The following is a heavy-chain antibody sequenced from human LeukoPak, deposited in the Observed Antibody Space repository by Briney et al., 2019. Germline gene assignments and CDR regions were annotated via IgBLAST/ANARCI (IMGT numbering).Heavy chain of an antibody. Sequence: SVKVSCKASGGTFSSYSLSWARQAPGQGLEWMGRIIPIIQITNYAQKFQGRVTITADKSTTTAYLELSSLRSEDTAVYYCAWHPSSGEFYFDSWGQGTLVTVSS. CDR2: IIPIIQIT. J-gene: IGHJ4*02. D-gene: IGHD3-22*01. CDR3: AWHPSSGEFYFDS. V-gene: IGHV1-69*02. CDR1: GGTFSSYS.